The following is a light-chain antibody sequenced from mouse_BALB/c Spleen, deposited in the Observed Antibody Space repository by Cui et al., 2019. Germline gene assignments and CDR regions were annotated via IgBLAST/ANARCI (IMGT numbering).Light chain of an antibody. J-gene: IGKJ2*01. CDR1: QNVRTA. Sequence: DIVLTQSHKFMSTSVGDTVSITCKASQNVRTAVAWYQQKPGQSPKALIYLASNRHTGVPDRFTGSGSGTDFTLTISNVQSEDLADYYCLQHWNYPYTFGGGTKLEIK. CDR2: LAS. CDR3: LQHWNYPYT. V-gene: IGKV6-14*01.